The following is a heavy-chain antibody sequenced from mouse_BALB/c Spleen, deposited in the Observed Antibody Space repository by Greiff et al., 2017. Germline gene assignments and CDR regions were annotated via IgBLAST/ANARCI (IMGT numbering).Heavy chain of an antibody. J-gene: IGHJ3*01. CDR1: GFTFSSYT. CDR3: ARRGGAY. CDR2: ISNGGGST. Sequence: EVHLVESGGGLVQPGGSLKLSCAASGFTFSSYTMSWVRQTPEKRLEWVAYISNGGGSTYYPDTVKGRFTISRDNAKNTLYLQMSSLKSEDTAMYYCARRGGAYWGQGTLVTVS. V-gene: IGHV5-12-2*01.